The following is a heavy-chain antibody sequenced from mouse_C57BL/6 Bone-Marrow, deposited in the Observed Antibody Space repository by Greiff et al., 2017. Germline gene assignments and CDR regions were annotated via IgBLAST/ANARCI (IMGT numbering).Heavy chain of an antibody. J-gene: IGHJ2*01. V-gene: IGHV1-59*01. CDR2: IDPSDSYT. CDR1: GYTFTSYW. Sequence: QVQLQQPGAELVRPGTSVKLSCKASGYTFTSYWMHWVKQRPGQGLEWIGVIDPSDSYTNYNQKFKGKATLTVDTASSTAYMQLSSLTSEDYACYYCARRGSDYWGQGTTLTVSS. CDR3: ARRGSDY.